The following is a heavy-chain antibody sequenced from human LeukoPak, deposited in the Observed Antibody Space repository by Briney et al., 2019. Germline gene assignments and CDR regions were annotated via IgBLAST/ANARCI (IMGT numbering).Heavy chain of an antibody. CDR1: RFSFSNYW. CDR2: VKSDGSNP. V-gene: IGHV3-74*01. D-gene: IGHD3-22*01. Sequence: GGSLRLSCAASRFSFSNYWMHWVRQAPGKGLVWVSRVKSDGSNPSYAGSVKGRFTISRDNSKNTLYLQMNSLRAEDTAVYYCAGEARITMIVVADLDPWGQGTLVTVSS. CDR3: AGEARITMIVVADLDP. J-gene: IGHJ5*02.